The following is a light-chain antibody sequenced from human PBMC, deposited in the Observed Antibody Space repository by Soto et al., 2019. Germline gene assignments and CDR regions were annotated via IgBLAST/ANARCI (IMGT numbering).Light chain of an antibody. CDR3: QQYNNWPQT. CDR2: GAS. V-gene: IGKV3-15*01. J-gene: IGKJ2*01. CDR1: QSVSSK. Sequence: IVTTQSPVTLSVSPGERATLACRASQSVSSKLAWYQQKPGQAPRLLIYGASTRATGIPARFSGSGSGTEFTLSISSLQSEDFAVYYCQQYNNWPQTFGQGTKLEIK.